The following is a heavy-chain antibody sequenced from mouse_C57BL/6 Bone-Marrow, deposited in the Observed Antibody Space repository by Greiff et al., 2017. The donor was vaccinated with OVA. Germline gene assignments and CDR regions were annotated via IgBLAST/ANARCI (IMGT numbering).Heavy chain of an antibody. J-gene: IGHJ3*01. Sequence: EVQLQQSGAELVRPGASVKLSCTASGFNIKDDYMHWVKQRPEPGLEWIGWIDPENGDTEYASKFQGKATITADTSSNTAYLQLSSLTSEDTAVYYCTTYYSFAYWGQGTLVTVSA. CDR3: TTYYSFAY. D-gene: IGHD1-1*01. V-gene: IGHV14-4*01. CDR1: GFNIKDDY. CDR2: IDPENGDT.